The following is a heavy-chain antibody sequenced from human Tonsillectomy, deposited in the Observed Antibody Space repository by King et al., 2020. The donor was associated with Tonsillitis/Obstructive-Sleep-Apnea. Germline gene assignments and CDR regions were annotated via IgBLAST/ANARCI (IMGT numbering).Heavy chain of an antibody. J-gene: IGHJ4*02. Sequence: GQLVQSGGGLIQPGGSLRLSCAASGFTVSSNYMSWVRQAPGKGLEWVSVIYSGGGTYYADSVKGRFTISRDNSKNTLYLQMKSLRAEDTAVYYCARDRGPGAAAHFDYWGQGTLVTVSS. V-gene: IGHV3-53*01. CDR3: ARDRGPGAAAHFDY. CDR1: GFTVSSNY. D-gene: IGHD6-13*01. CDR2: IYSGGGT.